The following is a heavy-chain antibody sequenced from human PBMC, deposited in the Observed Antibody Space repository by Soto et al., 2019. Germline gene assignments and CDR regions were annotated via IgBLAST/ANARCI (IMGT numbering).Heavy chain of an antibody. CDR2: IYYSGST. CDR3: ARRYGKNAFDI. V-gene: IGHV4-59*01. Sequence: PSETLSLTCSVAGGSISSYYWRWIRQPPGKGLEWIGYIYYSGSTNYNPSLKSRVTISVDTSKNQFSLKLSSVTAADTAVYYCARRYGKNAFDIWGQGTMVTVSS. CDR1: GGSISSYY. J-gene: IGHJ3*02. D-gene: IGHD5-18*01.